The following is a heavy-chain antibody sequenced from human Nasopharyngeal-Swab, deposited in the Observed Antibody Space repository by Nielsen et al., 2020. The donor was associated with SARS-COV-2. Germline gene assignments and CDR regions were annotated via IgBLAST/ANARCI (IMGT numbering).Heavy chain of an antibody. D-gene: IGHD2-21*02. CDR3: ARESVVTGMDDATDI. V-gene: IGHV3-7*04. CDR2: IKQGGSEQ. J-gene: IGHJ3*02. Sequence: GESLKISCAASGFPFRNYYMTWVRRPPGKGLEWVANIKQGGSEQFYVDSVKGRFTTSRDDAKNSVYLQMNSLRAEDTAVYYCARESVVTGMDDATDIWGQGTMVTVSS. CDR1: GFPFRNYY.